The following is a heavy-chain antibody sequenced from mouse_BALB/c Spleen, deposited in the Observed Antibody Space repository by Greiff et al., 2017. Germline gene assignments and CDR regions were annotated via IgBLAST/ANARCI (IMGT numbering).Heavy chain of an antibody. Sequence: EVKVIESGGGLVQPGGSLKLSCAASGFDFSRYWMSWVRQAPGKGLEWIGEINPDSSTINYTPSLKDKFIISRDNAKNTLYLQMSKVRSEDTALYYCARPGDGYFAWFAYWGQGTLVTVSA. D-gene: IGHD2-3*01. CDR1: GFDFSRYW. CDR3: ARPGDGYFAWFAY. J-gene: IGHJ3*01. CDR2: INPDSSTI. V-gene: IGHV4-1*02.